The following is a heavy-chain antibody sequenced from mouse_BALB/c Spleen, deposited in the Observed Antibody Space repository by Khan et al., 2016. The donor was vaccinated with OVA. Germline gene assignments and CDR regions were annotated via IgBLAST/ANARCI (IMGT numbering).Heavy chain of an antibody. CDR1: GFSLTSYG. CDR3: ARNYDYDEGLAY. Sequence: QVQLKESGPGLVQPSQSLSITCTVSGFSLTSYGVHWVRQSPGKGLEWLGVIWSGGSTAYNAAFITRLSIIKDNSKSQVFFKMNSLQANDTAIYYCARNYDYDEGLAYWGQGTLVTVSA. J-gene: IGHJ3*01. V-gene: IGHV2-2*02. CDR2: IWSGGST. D-gene: IGHD2-4*01.